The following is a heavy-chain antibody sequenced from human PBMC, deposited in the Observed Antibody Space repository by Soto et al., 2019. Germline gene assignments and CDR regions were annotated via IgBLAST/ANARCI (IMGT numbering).Heavy chain of an antibody. J-gene: IGHJ6*02. Sequence: ASETLSLTCTVSDGYISSYYWSWIRQQAGKGLEWIGRIYTSGSTNYNPSLKSRVTMSVDTSKNQFSLKLSSVTAADTAVYYCARNAGSSWGIYYYYYGMDVWGQGTTVTVSS. D-gene: IGHD6-13*01. CDR3: ARNAGSSWGIYYYYYGMDV. V-gene: IGHV4-4*07. CDR2: IYTSGST. CDR1: DGYISSYY.